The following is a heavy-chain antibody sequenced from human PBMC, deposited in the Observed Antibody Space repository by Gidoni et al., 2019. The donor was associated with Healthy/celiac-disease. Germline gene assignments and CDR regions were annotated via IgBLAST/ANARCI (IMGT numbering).Heavy chain of an antibody. CDR3: TRGDYDYIWGSYRPGDY. J-gene: IGHJ4*02. V-gene: IGHV3-49*04. D-gene: IGHD3-16*02. CDR2: IRSKAYGGTT. CDR1: GFTFGDYA. Sequence: EVQLVESGGGLVQPGRSLRLSCTASGFTFGDYAMSWVRQAPGKGMEWVGFIRSKAYGGTTEYAEAVKGRFTSSREDSKSIAYLQMNSLKTEDTAVYYWTRGDYDYIWGSYRPGDYWGQGTLVTVSS.